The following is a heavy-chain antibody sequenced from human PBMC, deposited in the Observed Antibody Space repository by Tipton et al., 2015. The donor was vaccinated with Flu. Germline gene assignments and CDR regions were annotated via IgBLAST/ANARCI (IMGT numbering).Heavy chain of an antibody. D-gene: IGHD2-2*02. CDR2: IYYNGIT. J-gene: IGHJ5*02. CDR3: ARIPRGGFDP. V-gene: IGHV4-59*01. CDR1: GDSIRDFY. Sequence: LRLSCSVSGDSIRDFYWSWIRQPPGKGLEYIGDIYYNGITTYNPSLRSRVTISVDTSKSQLSLNLTSVTAADTAMYYCARIPRGGFDPWDPGTLVTVSS.